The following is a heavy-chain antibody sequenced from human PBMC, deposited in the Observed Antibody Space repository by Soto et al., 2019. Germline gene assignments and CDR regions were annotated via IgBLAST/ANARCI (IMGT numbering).Heavy chain of an antibody. D-gene: IGHD1-1*01. Sequence: EVQLLESGGGSVQPGGSLRLSCAASGFTFSSYAMHWVRRPPGKGREWVSSISGSGGTAYYADSVKGRFSISRDSLVNTLYLQINSLRAEDTAVYYSAKGRGQNWNLDYWGQGTLVTVSP. CDR2: ISGSGGTA. CDR1: GFTFSSYA. J-gene: IGHJ4*02. CDR3: AKGRGQNWNLDY. V-gene: IGHV3-23*01.